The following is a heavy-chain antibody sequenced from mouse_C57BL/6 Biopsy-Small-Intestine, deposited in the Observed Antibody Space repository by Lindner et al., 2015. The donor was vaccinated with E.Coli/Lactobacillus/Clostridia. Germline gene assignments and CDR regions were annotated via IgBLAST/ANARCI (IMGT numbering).Heavy chain of an antibody. V-gene: IGHV1-82*01. CDR1: GYAFSSSW. Sequence: VQLQESGPELVKPGASVKISCKASGYAFSSSWMNWVKQRPGKGLEWIGRIYPGDGDTNYNGKFEGKATLTADKSSSTAYMQLSSLTSEDSAVYFCAREEEWSYYSYDSFDYWGQGTTLTVSS. J-gene: IGHJ2*01. CDR2: IYPGDGDT. CDR3: AREEEWSYYSYDSFDY. D-gene: IGHD2-12*01.